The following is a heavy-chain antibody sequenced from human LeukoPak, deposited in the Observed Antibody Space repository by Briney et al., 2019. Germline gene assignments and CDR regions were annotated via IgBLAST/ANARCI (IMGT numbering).Heavy chain of an antibody. CDR1: GFNFSSYA. J-gene: IGHJ4*02. CDR3: AKDRSCTNDICHGDFDY. CDR2: ISGSGGST. Sequence: GGSLRLSCAASGFNFSSYAVSWVRQAPGKGLEWVSSISGSGGSTYSADSVKGRFTISRDNSKNTLYLQMNSLRAEDTALYYCAKDRSCTNDICHGDFDYWGKGTLVTVSS. V-gene: IGHV3-23*01. D-gene: IGHD2-8*01.